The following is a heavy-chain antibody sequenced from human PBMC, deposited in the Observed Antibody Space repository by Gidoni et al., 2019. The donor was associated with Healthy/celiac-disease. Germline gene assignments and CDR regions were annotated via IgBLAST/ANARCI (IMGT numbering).Heavy chain of an antibody. CDR2: ISSSSRTI. J-gene: IGHJ4*02. Sequence: EVKLVESGGGLVRPGGSLRLSCAAAGSRFGSYSMNWVRQAPGKGLEWVSYISSSSRTIYYADSVKGRFTISRDNAKNSLYLQMNSLRDEDTAVYYCARYCSGGSCYSGFDYWGQGTLVTVSS. V-gene: IGHV3-48*02. D-gene: IGHD2-15*01. CDR3: ARYCSGGSCYSGFDY. CDR1: GSRFGSYS.